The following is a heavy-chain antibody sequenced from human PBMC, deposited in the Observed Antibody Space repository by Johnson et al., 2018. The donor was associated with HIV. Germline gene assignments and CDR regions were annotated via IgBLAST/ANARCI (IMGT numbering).Heavy chain of an antibody. CDR1: GFTFSSYG. Sequence: QVQLVESGGGVVQPGGSLRLSCAGSGFTFSSYGMHWVRQAPGKGLEWVSFIRYDGSDKHYADSVKGRFTISRDNAKNTLYLQMNSLRAEDTAVYYCALGGSWYAFDIWGQGTMVTVSS. J-gene: IGHJ3*02. V-gene: IGHV3-30*02. D-gene: IGHD2-15*01. CDR3: ALGGSWYAFDI. CDR2: IRYDGSDK.